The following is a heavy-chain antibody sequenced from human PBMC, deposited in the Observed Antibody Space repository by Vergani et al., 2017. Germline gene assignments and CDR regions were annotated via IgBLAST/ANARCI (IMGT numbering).Heavy chain of an antibody. CDR3: AKTLLTFSRASGDHYYYYGMDV. CDR2: IWYDGSNK. CDR1: GFTFSSHG. Sequence: QVQLVESEGGVVQPGRSLTLSCVASGFTFSSHGMHWVRQAPGKGLEWVAVIWYDGSNKYYGDSVKGRFTISRDNSQNSLYLQMNSLRAEDTAVYYCAKTLLTFSRASGDHYYYYGMDVWGQGTTVTVSS. V-gene: IGHV3-33*06. D-gene: IGHD2-2*01. J-gene: IGHJ6*02.